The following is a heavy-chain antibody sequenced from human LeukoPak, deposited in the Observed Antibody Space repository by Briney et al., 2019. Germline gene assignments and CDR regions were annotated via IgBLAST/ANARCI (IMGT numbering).Heavy chain of an antibody. D-gene: IGHD5-12*01. V-gene: IGHV3-9*01. CDR2: ISWNSGSI. CDR1: GFTFDDYA. CDR3: VPQGDSGYDLAY. Sequence: PGRSLRLSCAASGFTFDDYAMHWVRQAPGKGLEWVSGISWNSGSIGYADSVKGRFTISRDNSKNSLYLQMNSLRTEDTALYYCVPQGDSGYDLAYWGQGTLVTVSS. J-gene: IGHJ4*02.